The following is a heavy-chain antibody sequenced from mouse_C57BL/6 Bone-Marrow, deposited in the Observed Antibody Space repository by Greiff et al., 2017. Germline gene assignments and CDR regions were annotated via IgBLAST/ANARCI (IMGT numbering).Heavy chain of an antibody. V-gene: IGHV1-9*01. CDR1: GYTFTGYW. CDR3: ARGGSYYYGSSPFAY. CDR2: IFPGSGST. D-gene: IGHD1-1*01. J-gene: IGHJ3*01. Sequence: VQLQQSGAELMKPGASVKLSCKATGYTFTGYWIEWVKQRPGHGLEWIGEIFPGSGSTNYNQKFKGKATFTADTSSNTAYMQLSSLTTEDSAIYYCARGGSYYYGSSPFAYWGQGTLVTVSA.